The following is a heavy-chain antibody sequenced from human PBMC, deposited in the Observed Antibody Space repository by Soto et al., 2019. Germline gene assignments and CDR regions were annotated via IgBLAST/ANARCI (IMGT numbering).Heavy chain of an antibody. Sequence: QLQLQESGSGLVKPSQTLSLTCAVSGGSISSGGYSWSWIRQPPGKGLELIGYMYHSGSTYYDPSLKSPVTISIDRSKNQLSLKLSSVTAADTAVYYSATVPDYWGQGILVTVSS. D-gene: IGHD2-2*01. V-gene: IGHV4-30-2*01. CDR1: GGSISSGGYS. CDR3: ATVPDY. CDR2: MYHSGST. J-gene: IGHJ4*02.